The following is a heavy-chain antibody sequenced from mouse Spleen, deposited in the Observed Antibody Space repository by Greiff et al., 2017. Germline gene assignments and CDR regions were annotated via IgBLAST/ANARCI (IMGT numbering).Heavy chain of an antibody. CDR1: GFTFSGYA. J-gene: IGHJ2*01. D-gene: IGHD2-13*01. V-gene: IGHV5-9-3*01. Sequence: EVQLVESGGGLVKLGGSLKLSCAASGFTFSGYAMPWVRQTPEKRLEWVATISSGGGNTYYPDSVKGRFTISRDNAKNTLYLQMSSVKSEDTAMYYCARHPLYGDLYFDYWGQGTTITVSS. CDR2: ISSGGGNT. CDR3: ARHPLYGDLYFDY.